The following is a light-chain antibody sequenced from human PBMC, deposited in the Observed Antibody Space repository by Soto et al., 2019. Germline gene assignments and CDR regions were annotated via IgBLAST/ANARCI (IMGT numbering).Light chain of an antibody. CDR2: DAS. Sequence: DIQMTQSPSTLSASVGDRVTLTCRASQSISSWLAWYQQKPGKAPKLLIYDASSLESGVPSRFSGSGSGTEFTLTISSLQPDDFATYYCQQYNSDSLTFGGGTKVEIK. CDR1: QSISSW. J-gene: IGKJ4*01. V-gene: IGKV1-5*01. CDR3: QQYNSDSLT.